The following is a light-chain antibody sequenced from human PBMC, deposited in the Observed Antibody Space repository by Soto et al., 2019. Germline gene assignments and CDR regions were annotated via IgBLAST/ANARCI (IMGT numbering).Light chain of an antibody. CDR1: QSISTY. J-gene: IGKJ4*02. V-gene: IGKV1-39*01. CDR2: AAS. CDR3: QQSHNIPST. Sequence: DIQMTQSPSSLSASVGDRVTITCRASQSISTYLNWYQQKSGKAPKLLIFAASTLESGVPSRFSGGGSGTDFTLTINSLQNEDSPIYYCQQSHNIPSTFGRGTKVDIK.